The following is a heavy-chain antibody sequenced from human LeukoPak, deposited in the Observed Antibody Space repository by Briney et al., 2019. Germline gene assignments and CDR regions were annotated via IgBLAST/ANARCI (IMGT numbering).Heavy chain of an antibody. D-gene: IGHD1-26*01. Sequence: GGSLRLSCAASGFTFSNYAMHWVRQAPGKGLEYVSAISSNGGSTYYANSVKGRFTVSRDNSKNTLYLQMGSLRAEDMAVYYCARRWDLFLFDYWGQGTLVTVSS. CDR2: ISSNGGST. V-gene: IGHV3-64*01. J-gene: IGHJ4*02. CDR3: ARRWDLFLFDY. CDR1: GFTFSNYA.